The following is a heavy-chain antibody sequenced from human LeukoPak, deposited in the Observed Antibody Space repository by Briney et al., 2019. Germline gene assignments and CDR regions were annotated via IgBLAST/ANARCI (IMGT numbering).Heavy chain of an antibody. D-gene: IGHD3-22*01. V-gene: IGHV3-11*01. CDR2: ISSSCSTI. Sequence: GGSLRLSCAASGFTFSDYYMSWIRQAPGKGLEWVSYISSSCSTIYYADSVKGRFTISRDNAKNSLYLQMNSLRAEDTAVYYCARDQCYYYDSSGWCAYYYGMDVWGQGTTVTVSS. CDR3: ARDQCYYYDSSGWCAYYYGMDV. CDR1: GFTFSDYY. J-gene: IGHJ6*02.